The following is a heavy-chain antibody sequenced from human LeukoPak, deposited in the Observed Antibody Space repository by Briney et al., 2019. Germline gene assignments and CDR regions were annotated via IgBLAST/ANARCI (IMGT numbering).Heavy chain of an antibody. CDR1: GFTVSSSY. D-gene: IGHD5-24*01. J-gene: IGHJ4*02. CDR3: ARAVPRWLQSDY. CDR2: IYSGGST. V-gene: IGHV3-66*01. Sequence: QPGGSLRLSCAGSGFTVSSSYMIWLGQSPGKGRVWVAVIYSGGSTYYVDSVKDRFTISRDNSKNTLYPQMNSLRAEDTAVYYCARAVPRWLQSDYWGQGTLVTVSS.